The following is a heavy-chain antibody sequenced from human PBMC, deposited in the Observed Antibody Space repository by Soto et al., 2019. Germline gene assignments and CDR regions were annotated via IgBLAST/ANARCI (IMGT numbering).Heavy chain of an antibody. D-gene: IGHD3-10*01. Sequence: QVPLVQSGAEVKKPGSSVTVSCKASGGTFSSYAIHWVRQAPGQGLEWMGGIIPMYGPAKYAQRFQGRVTITADESTTTVYMELTSLTSQDTAAYYCTRVTSMVRGVIDNLFDPWGHGTLVTVSS. J-gene: IGHJ5*02. CDR1: GGTFSSYA. V-gene: IGHV1-69*01. CDR3: TRVTSMVRGVIDNLFDP. CDR2: IIPMYGPA.